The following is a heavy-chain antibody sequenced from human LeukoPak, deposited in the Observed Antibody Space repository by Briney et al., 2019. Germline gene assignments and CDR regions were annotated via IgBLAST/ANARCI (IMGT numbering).Heavy chain of an antibody. J-gene: IGHJ4*02. CDR3: ARENRLGYCSSTSCLPFDY. CDR1: GGSFSGYY. CDR2: INHSGST. Sequence: PSETLSLTCAVYGGSFSGYYWSWIRQPPGKGLEWTGEINHSGSTNYNPSLKSRVTISVDTSKNQFSLKLSSVTAADTAEYYCARENRLGYCSSTSCLPFDYWGQGTLVTVSS. D-gene: IGHD2-2*01. V-gene: IGHV4-34*01.